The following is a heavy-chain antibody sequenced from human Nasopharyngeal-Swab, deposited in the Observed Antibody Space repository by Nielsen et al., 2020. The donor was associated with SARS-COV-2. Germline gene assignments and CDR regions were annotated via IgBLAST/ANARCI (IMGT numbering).Heavy chain of an antibody. J-gene: IGHJ4*02. D-gene: IGHD1-26*01. Sequence: VRQAPGKGLEWVSAISGSGGSTYYADSVKGRFTISRDNSKNTLYLQMNSLRAEDTAVYYCAKEGGMVGATRDFGAYWGQGTLVTVSS. V-gene: IGHV3-23*01. CDR3: AKEGGMVGATRDFGAY. CDR2: ISGSGGST.